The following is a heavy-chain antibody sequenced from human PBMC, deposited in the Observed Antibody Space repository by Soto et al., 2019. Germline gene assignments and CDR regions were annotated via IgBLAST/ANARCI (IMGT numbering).Heavy chain of an antibody. J-gene: IGHJ6*02. Sequence: QVQLEKSGPEVKKPGFSVKVSCKASGGTFSTSAISWVRQAPGQGLEWMGGIMPIFRTPDYAQKFQGRVTXTXDXXTSTAYMELSGLRSDDTAVYYCARDKDRPQLGGNYYYILDVWGQGTTITVSS. V-gene: IGHV1-69*05. CDR1: GGTFSTSA. D-gene: IGHD3-3*02. CDR2: IMPIFRTP. CDR3: ARDKDRPQLGGNYYYILDV.